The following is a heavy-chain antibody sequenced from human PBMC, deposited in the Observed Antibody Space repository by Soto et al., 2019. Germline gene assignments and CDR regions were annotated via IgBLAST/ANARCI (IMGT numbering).Heavy chain of an antibody. CDR2: ISGYNGNT. CDR1: GYTFSNYG. D-gene: IGHD5-18*01. V-gene: IGHV1-18*01. CDR3: ARDPGFGFGYSYAFAMDV. J-gene: IGHJ6*02. Sequence: ASVKVSCKASGYTFSNYGISWVRQGPGQGREGMGWISGYNGNTHYEEKVQDRIKMTTDTSTSTTYLELRSLRSDDTALYFCARDPGFGFGYSYAFAMDVWGQGTTVTVSS.